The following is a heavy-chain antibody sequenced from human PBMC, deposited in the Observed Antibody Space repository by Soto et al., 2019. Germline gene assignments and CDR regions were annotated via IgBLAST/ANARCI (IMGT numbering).Heavy chain of an antibody. CDR3: ARVAIVVVVEEDAFDI. CDR1: GYTFTSYG. CDR2: ISAYNGNT. V-gene: IGHV1-18*01. J-gene: IGHJ3*02. Sequence: ASVKVSCKASGYTFTSYGISWVRQAPGQGLEWMGRISAYNGNTNYAQKLQGRVTMTTDKSTSTAYMELRSLRSDDTAVYYCARVAIVVVVEEDAFDIWGQGTMVTVSS. D-gene: IGHD2-15*01.